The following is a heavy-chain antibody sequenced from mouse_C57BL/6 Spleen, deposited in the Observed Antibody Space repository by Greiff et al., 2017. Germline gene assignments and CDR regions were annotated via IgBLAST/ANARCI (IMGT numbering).Heavy chain of an antibody. CDR1: GYAFSSYW. D-gene: IGHD1-1*01. CDR2: IYPGDGDT. Sequence: VQLQQSGASVKISCKASGYAFSSYWMNWVKQRPGKGLEWIGQIYPGDGDTNYNGKFKGKATLTADKSSSTAYMQLSSLTSEDSAVYFCAREHYYGSSCEGGAMDYWGQGTSVTVSS. J-gene: IGHJ4*01. CDR3: AREHYYGSSCEGGAMDY. V-gene: IGHV1-80*01.